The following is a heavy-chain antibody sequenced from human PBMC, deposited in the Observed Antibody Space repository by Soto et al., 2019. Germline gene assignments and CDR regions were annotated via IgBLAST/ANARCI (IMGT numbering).Heavy chain of an antibody. V-gene: IGHV4-31*03. Sequence: SETLSLTCTVSGGSISSGCYYWSWIRQHPGKGLEWIGYIYYSGSTYYNPSLKSRVTISVDTSKNQFSLKLSSVTAADTAVYYCASLYYDFWSGYQPYYYGMDVWGQGTTVTVSS. CDR2: IYYSGST. D-gene: IGHD3-3*01. CDR1: GGSISSGCYY. J-gene: IGHJ6*02. CDR3: ASLYYDFWSGYQPYYYGMDV.